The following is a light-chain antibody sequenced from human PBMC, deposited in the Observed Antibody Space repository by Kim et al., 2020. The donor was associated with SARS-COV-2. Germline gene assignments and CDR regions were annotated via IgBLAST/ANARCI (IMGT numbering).Light chain of an antibody. V-gene: IGKV3-20*01. J-gene: IGKJ4*01. CDR3: QQYGSSPLT. Sequence: APGNRATRSCMASQSVSSSYLAWYQQKPGQAPRLLIYGASSRATGIPDRFSGSGSGTDFTLTISRLEPEDFAVYYCQQYGSSPLTFGGGTKVDIK. CDR1: QSVSSSY. CDR2: GAS.